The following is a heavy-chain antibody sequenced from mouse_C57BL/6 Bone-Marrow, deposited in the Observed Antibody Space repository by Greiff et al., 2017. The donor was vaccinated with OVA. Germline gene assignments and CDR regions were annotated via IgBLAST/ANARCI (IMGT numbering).Heavy chain of an antibody. D-gene: IGHD3-3*01. V-gene: IGHV14-3*01. CDR2: IDPANGNT. CDR1: GFTIKNTY. CDR3: ARPGRGFAY. Sequence: VQLKESVAELVRPGASVKLSCTASGFTIKNTYMHWVKQRPEQGLEWIGRIDPANGNTTSAPKFQGKATITADTSSNTAYLQLSSLTAEDTAIYYWARPGRGFAYWGQGTLVTVSA. J-gene: IGHJ3*01.